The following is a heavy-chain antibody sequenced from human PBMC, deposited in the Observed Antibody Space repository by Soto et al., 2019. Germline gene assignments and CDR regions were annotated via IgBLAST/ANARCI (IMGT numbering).Heavy chain of an antibody. D-gene: IGHD4-17*01. J-gene: IGHJ4*02. CDR3: AREAFGDSVPGY. CDR1: GYTSTTSY. Sequence: QVQLLQSGAEVKKPGAAVKVSCEASGYTSTTSYIHWVRQAPGQGLEWMGIINPRGGSTSYAQKFQGRVTMTTDTSTSTVYLEISSLRSEDTAVYYCAREAFGDSVPGYWGQGTLVTVSS. V-gene: IGHV1-46*01. CDR2: INPRGGST.